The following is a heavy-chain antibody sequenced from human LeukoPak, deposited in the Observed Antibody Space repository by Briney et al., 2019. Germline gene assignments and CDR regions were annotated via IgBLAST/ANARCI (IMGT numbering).Heavy chain of an antibody. CDR3: ARAIDQLLDFDY. J-gene: IGHJ4*02. Sequence: SETLSLTCTVSGGSISSGGYYWSSIRQHPGKGLEWFGYIYYSGSTYYNPSLKSRVTISVDTSKNQFSLKLSSVTAADTAVYYCARAIDQLLDFDYWGQGTLVTVSS. D-gene: IGHD2-2*01. V-gene: IGHV4-31*03. CDR1: GGSISSGGYY. CDR2: IYYSGST.